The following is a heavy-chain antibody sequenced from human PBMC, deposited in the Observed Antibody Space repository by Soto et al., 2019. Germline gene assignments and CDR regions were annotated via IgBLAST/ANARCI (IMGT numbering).Heavy chain of an antibody. Sequence: VQLVESGGGVVQPGRSLRLSCAASGFTFSSYGMHWVRQAPGKGLEWVAVIWYDGSNKYYADSVKGRFTISRDNSKNTLYLQMNSLRAEDTAVYYCAREGRQQLVVNYYYYGMDVWGQGTTVTVSS. V-gene: IGHV3-33*01. CDR2: IWYDGSNK. CDR3: AREGRQQLVVNYYYYGMDV. D-gene: IGHD6-13*01. CDR1: GFTFSSYG. J-gene: IGHJ6*02.